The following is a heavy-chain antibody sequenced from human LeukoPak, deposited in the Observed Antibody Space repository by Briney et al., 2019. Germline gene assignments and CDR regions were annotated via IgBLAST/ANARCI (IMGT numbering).Heavy chain of an antibody. D-gene: IGHD3-16*01. CDR3: ARGGRLHQYP. CDR2: IYSSGSP. V-gene: IGHV4-4*07. CDR1: GGSISSHY. J-gene: IGHJ5*02. Sequence: PSETLSLTCTVSGGSISSHYWSWIRQPAGKGLEWIGRIYSSGSPTYNPSLQSRVTMSVDTSKNQFSLKLSSVTAADTAVYYCARGGRLHQYPWGQGTLVTVSS.